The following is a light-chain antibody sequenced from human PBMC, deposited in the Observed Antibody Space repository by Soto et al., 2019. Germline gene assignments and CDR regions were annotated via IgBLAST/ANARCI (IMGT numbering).Light chain of an antibody. CDR3: SSYTSSSTLVV. J-gene: IGLJ2*01. V-gene: IGLV2-14*03. Sequence: QSALTQPASVSGSPGQSITISCTGTSSDVGGYNYVSWYQQHPGKAPKLMIYDASDRPSGVSSRFSGSKSGNTASLTISGLQAEDEADYYCSSYTSSSTLVVFGGGTQLTVL. CDR2: DAS. CDR1: SSDVGGYNY.